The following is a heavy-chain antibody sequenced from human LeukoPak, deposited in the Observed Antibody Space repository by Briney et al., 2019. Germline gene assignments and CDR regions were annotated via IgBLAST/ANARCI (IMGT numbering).Heavy chain of an antibody. CDR1: GFTFGSYA. J-gene: IGHJ4*02. CDR3: AKTTTGYSSGRYPGWPVDY. V-gene: IGHV3-23*01. D-gene: IGHD6-19*01. Sequence: GGSLRLSFAASGFTFGSYAVGWVGQAPGRGLDGVSGISGSAGGTYYADSVKGRFTISRDNSKNTVYLQMNSLSTEDTAVYHCAKTTTGYSSGRYPGWPVDYWGQGTLVTVSS. CDR2: ISGSAGGT.